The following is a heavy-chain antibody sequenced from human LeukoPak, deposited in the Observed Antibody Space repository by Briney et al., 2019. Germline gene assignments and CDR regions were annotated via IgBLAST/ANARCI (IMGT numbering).Heavy chain of an antibody. D-gene: IGHD3-16*01. CDR2: ISSNGGST. J-gene: IGHJ4*02. V-gene: IGHV3-64*01. Sequence: GGSLRLSCAASGFTFSSYAMHWVRQAPGKGLEYVSAISSNGGSTYYANSVKGRFTISRDNSKNTLYLQMGSLRAEDMAVYYCARGRGDWGQGTLVTLSS. CDR3: ARGRGD. CDR1: GFTFSSYA.